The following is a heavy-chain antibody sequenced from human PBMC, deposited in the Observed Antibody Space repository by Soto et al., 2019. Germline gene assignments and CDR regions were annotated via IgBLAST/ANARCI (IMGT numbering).Heavy chain of an antibody. CDR3: GEELWFGEADYYGMDG. D-gene: IGHD3-10*01. J-gene: IGHJ6*02. Sequence: SETLSLTCTVSGGSVSSGSYYWSWIRQPPGKGLEWIGYIYYSGSTNYDPSLKSRVTISVDTSKNQFSLKLSSVTAADTAVYYLGEELWFGEADYYGMDGWGQGTTVTVSS. V-gene: IGHV4-61*01. CDR2: IYYSGST. CDR1: GGSVSSGSYY.